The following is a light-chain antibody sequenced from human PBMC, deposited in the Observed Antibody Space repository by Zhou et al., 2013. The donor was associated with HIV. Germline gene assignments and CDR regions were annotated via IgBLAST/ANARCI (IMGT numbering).Light chain of an antibody. Sequence: DIQLTQSPSTLSASLGDRVTITCRASQSISTYLNWYQQKPGKAPTLLIYTASSLQSGVPSRFSGSASGTDFTLTISSLQPEDFATYSCQQTYSLPYTFGPGTTLEIK. CDR3: QQTYSLPYT. J-gene: IGKJ2*01. CDR2: TAS. CDR1: QSISTY. V-gene: IGKV1-39*01.